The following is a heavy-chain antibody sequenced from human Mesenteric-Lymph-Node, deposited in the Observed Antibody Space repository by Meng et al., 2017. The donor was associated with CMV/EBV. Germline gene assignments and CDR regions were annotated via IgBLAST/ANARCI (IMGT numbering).Heavy chain of an antibody. CDR2: ISSDSRYI. Sequence: GGSLRLSCAASGFTFNTYTMNWVRQAPGKGLEWVSSISSDSRYIFYADSLKGRFTVSRDNAKNSLYLQMNSLRAEDTALYYCARDSGYCSGSTCSGWFDPWGQGTLVTVSS. V-gene: IGHV3-21*06. CDR1: GFTFNTYT. J-gene: IGHJ5*02. CDR3: ARDSGYCSGSTCSGWFDP. D-gene: IGHD2-15*01.